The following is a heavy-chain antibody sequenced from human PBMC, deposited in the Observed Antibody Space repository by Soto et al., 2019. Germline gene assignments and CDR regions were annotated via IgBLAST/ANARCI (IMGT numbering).Heavy chain of an antibody. D-gene: IGHD3-9*01. Sequence: EVQLWESGGGLVQPGGSLRLSCEATGFTFSSFAMTWVRQAPGKGLEWVSAISPGTGTTYYADSVKGRFTISRDNSKNTLYLQRNTVRAEDTAIYYCAKCLTPCCLHYWGQGTLVTVSS. V-gene: IGHV3-23*01. CDR1: GFTFSSFA. J-gene: IGHJ4*02. CDR3: AKCLTPCCLHY. CDR2: ISPGTGTT.